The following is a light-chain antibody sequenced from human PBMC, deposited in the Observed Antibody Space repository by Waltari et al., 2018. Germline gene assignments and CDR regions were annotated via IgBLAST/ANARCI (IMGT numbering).Light chain of an antibody. CDR2: HAS. CDR1: QSISKY. J-gene: IGKJ4*01. V-gene: IGKV3-20*01. CDR3: QQYDGSVVT. Sequence: EIVLTQSPGTLSLSPGERATLSCRASQSISKYLAWYQQKPGQAPRLLISHASSRAAGIPDRFSCSGSGTDFSLTISRLEPEDFAVYYCQQYDGSVVTFGGGTKVEIK.